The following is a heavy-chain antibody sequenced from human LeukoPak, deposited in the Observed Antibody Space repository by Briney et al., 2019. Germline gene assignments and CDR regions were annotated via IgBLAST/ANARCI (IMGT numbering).Heavy chain of an antibody. D-gene: IGHD5/OR15-5a*01. V-gene: IGHV3-48*01. Sequence: GGSLRLSCAASGFNLIDYSMNWVRQAPGKGLEWISYIGISSGNTKYADSVKGRFTISRDKARNSLYLQMNSLRVEDTAMYYCARDHLYAFDNWGHGTLVTVSS. CDR3: ARDHLYAFDN. CDR1: GFNLIDYS. J-gene: IGHJ4*01. CDR2: IGISSGNT.